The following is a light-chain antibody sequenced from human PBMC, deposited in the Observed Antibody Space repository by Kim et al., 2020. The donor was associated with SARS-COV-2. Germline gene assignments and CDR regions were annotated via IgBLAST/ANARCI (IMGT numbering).Light chain of an antibody. Sequence: GQSVTISCTGSTSNNGAAYNVHWYQHLPGTAPKLLISGNNNRPSGVPDRFSGSNSGPSASLAITGLQAADEAYYYCQSFDSSLREVFGGGTQLTVL. CDR1: TSNNGAAYN. J-gene: IGLJ2*01. CDR2: GNN. V-gene: IGLV1-40*01. CDR3: QSFDSSLREV.